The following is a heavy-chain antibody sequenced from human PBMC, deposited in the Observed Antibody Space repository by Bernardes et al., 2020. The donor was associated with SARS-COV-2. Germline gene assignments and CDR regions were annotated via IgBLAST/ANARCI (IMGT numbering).Heavy chain of an antibody. CDR2: INQDGSET. Sequence: GGSLRLSCAASGFTFSTFWMTWVRQAPGKGLEWVANINQDGSETFYVDSVKGRFTISRDNAKNSLFMEMNTLRAEDTAEYYCARSYSTSSVDFDYGGQGTLATVSS. J-gene: IGHJ4*02. CDR3: ARSYSTSSVDFDY. V-gene: IGHV3-7*01. CDR1: GFTFSTFW. D-gene: IGHD6-6*01.